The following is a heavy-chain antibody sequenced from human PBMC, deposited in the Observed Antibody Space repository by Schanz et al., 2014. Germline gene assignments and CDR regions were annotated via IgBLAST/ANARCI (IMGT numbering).Heavy chain of an antibody. Sequence: VQLVESGGGVVQPGRSLRLSCAASGFTFSSYAMSWVRQAPGKGLEWVSAISGSGGDTYYADSVKGRFTISRDNSKTTLYLKMNRLRADDTAVYYCARAPPLVRGIAGWFDPWGQGTRVTVSS. D-gene: IGHD3-10*01. CDR3: ARAPPLVRGIAGWFDP. J-gene: IGHJ5*02. CDR1: GFTFSSYA. V-gene: IGHV3-23*04. CDR2: ISGSGGDT.